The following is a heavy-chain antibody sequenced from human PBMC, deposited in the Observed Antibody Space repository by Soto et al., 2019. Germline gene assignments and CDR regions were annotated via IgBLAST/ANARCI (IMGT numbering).Heavy chain of an antibody. CDR3: AQEGNMIRGVPSYLDY. CDR2: IYYSGST. V-gene: IGHV4-30-4*01. D-gene: IGHD3-10*01. CDR1: GGSISSGDYC. Sequence: SETLSLTCTVSGGSISSGDYCWSWIRQPPGKGLEWIGYIYYSGSTYYNPSLKSRVTISVDTSKNQFSLKLRSVTAAATAVFYFAQEGNMIRGVPSYLDYWGKGTLVTVSS. J-gene: IGHJ4*02.